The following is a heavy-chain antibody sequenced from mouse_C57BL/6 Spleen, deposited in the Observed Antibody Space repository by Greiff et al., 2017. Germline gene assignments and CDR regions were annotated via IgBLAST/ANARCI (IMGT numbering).Heavy chain of an antibody. J-gene: IGHJ2*01. D-gene: IGHD4-1*01. CDR1: GYTFTSYW. V-gene: IGHV1-61*01. Sequence: QVQLKQPGAELVRPGSSVKLSCKASGYTFTSYWMAWVQQRPGQGLEWIGNIYPSDSETHYNQKFKDKATLTVDKSSSTAYMQLSSLTSEDSAVYCCASRWGTLWGQGTTLTVSS. CDR2: IYPSDSET. CDR3: ASRWGTL.